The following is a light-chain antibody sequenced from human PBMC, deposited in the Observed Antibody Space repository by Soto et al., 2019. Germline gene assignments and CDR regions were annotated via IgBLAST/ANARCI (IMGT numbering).Light chain of an antibody. CDR3: NSYTSTSPPYV. CDR1: NIDIGRYNF. V-gene: IGLV2-14*01. CDR2: DVS. Sequence: SALTQPASVSGSPGQSISISCPGTNIDIGRYNFVSWYQQRPGQAPQLLIFDVSNRPSGISDRFSGSKSGTTASLTISGLQAEDEADYYCNSYTSTSPPYVFGTGTKVTVL. J-gene: IGLJ1*01.